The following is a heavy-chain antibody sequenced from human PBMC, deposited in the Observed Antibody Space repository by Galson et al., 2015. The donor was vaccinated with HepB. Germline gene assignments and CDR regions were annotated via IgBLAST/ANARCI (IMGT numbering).Heavy chain of an antibody. J-gene: IGHJ6*02. V-gene: IGHV1-46*01. CDR2: INPSGGST. CDR3: ARERLEPLARRNHYYYGMDV. Sequence: SVKVSCTASGYTFTSYYMHWVRQAPGQGLEWMGIINPSGGSTSYAQKFQGRVTMTRDKSTSTVYMELSSLRSEDTAVYYCARERLEPLARRNHYYYGMDVWCQGTTVTVSS. CDR1: GYTFTSYY. D-gene: IGHD6-6*01.